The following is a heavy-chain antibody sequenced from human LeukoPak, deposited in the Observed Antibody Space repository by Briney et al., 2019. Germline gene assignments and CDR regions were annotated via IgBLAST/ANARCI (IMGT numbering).Heavy chain of an antibody. CDR2: VYYSGST. D-gene: IGHD1-14*01. V-gene: IGHV4-59*01. Sequence: SETLSLTCTVSGGSISSYYWSWIRQPPGKGLEWIGYVYYSGSTNYNPSLKSRVTISADTSKNQFSLRLSSVTAADTAVYYCARGLNNRKSGRRFDVFEIWGQGTMVTVSS. CDR3: ARGLNNRKSGRRFDVFEI. CDR1: GGSISSYY. J-gene: IGHJ3*02.